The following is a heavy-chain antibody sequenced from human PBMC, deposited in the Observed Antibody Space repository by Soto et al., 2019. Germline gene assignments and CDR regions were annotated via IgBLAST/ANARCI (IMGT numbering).Heavy chain of an antibody. CDR1: GGTFSSYA. CDR2: IIPIFGTA. J-gene: IGHJ4*02. V-gene: IGHV1-69*13. CDR3: ARKGSMDSRVGYFDY. D-gene: IGHD3-22*01. Sequence: ASVKVSCKASGGTFSSYAISWVRQAPGQGLEWMGGIIPIFGTANYAQKFQGRVTITADESTSTAYMELSSLRSEDTAVYYCARKGSMDSRVGYFDYWGQGTLVTVSS.